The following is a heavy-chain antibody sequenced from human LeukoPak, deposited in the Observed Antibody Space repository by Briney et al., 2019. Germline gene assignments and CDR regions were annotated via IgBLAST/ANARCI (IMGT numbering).Heavy chain of an antibody. CDR3: ARVDDSSGYSLDAFDI. CDR1: GFTFSSYS. J-gene: IGHJ3*02. Sequence: PGGSLRLSCAASGFTFSSYSMNWVRQAPGKGLEWVSSISSSSSYIFYADSVKGRFTISRDNAKSSLFLQMNSLRAEDTAVYYCARVDDSSGYSLDAFDIWGQGTMVTVSS. CDR2: ISSSSSYI. D-gene: IGHD3-22*01. V-gene: IGHV3-21*01.